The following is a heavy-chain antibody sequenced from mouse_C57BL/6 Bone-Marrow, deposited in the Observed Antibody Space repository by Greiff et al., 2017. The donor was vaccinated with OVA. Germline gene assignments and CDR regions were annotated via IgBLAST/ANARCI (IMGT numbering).Heavy chain of an antibody. V-gene: IGHV2-5*01. CDR3: DRNTYDGDFAFDY. J-gene: IGHJ2*01. D-gene: IGHD2-3*01. CDR2: IWRGGST. CDR1: GFSLTSYG. Sequence: QVQLQQSGPGLVQPSQSLSITCTVSGFSLTSYGVHWVRQSPGKGLEWLGVIWRGGSTDNNAAFISRLSITKDNSKSQVFFKMNSLQADDVAIYDCDRNTYDGDFAFDYWGQGTTLTVSS.